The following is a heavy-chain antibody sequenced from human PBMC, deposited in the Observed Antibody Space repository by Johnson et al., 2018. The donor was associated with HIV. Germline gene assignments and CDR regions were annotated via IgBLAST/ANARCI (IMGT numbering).Heavy chain of an antibody. CDR1: GFTFSSYG. V-gene: IGHV3-30*18. J-gene: IGHJ3*02. CDR2: ISYDGSNK. D-gene: IGHD6-19*01. CDR3: AKDREWLVPTPLDAFDI. Sequence: QVQLVESGGGVVQPGRSLRLSCAASGFTFSSYGMHWVRQAPGKGLAWVAVISYDGSNKYYADSVKGRFTISRDNSKNTLYLQMNSRRAEDTAVYYCAKDREWLVPTPLDAFDIWGQGTIVTVSS.